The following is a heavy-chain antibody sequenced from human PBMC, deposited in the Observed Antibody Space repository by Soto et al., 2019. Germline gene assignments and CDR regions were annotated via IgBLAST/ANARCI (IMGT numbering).Heavy chain of an antibody. V-gene: IGHV3-23*01. CDR2: ISGSGGST. J-gene: IGHJ4*02. CDR1: GFTFSSYA. D-gene: IGHD3-9*01. Sequence: EVHLLESGGGLVQPGGSLRLSCAASGFTFSSYAMSWVRQAPGKGLEWVSAISGSGGSTYYADSVKGRFTISRDNSKNTLYLQMNSLRAEDTAVYYCASYYDILTGYDYWGQGTLVTVSS. CDR3: ASYYDILTGYDY.